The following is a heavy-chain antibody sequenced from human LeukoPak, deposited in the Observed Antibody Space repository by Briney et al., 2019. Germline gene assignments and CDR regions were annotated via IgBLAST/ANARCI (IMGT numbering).Heavy chain of an antibody. CDR2: ISGSRTYI. CDR1: GFTFSSYT. V-gene: IGHV3-21*06. D-gene: IGHD3-3*01. CDR3: ARGNYELWCDPYEYFLH. J-gene: IGHJ1*01. Sequence: GGSLRLSCAASGFTFSSYTMNWVRQAPGQGLEWVSSISGSRTYIYYTDSVKGRFTISRDNAKNSLYLQMNSLRAEDKTVYHCARGNYELWCDPYEYFLHWGQGTLVTVSS.